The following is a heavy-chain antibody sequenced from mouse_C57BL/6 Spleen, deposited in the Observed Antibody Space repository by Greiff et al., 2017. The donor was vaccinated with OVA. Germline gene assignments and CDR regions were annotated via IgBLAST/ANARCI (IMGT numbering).Heavy chain of an antibody. Sequence: VMLVESGPGLVAPSQSLSITCTVSGFSLTSYAISWVRQPPGKGLEWLGVIWTGGGTNYNSALKSRLSISKDNSKSQVFLKMNSLQTDDTARYYCARKEAGTVPYAMDYWGQGTSVTVSS. CDR2: IWTGGGT. CDR1: GFSLTSYA. V-gene: IGHV2-9-1*01. CDR3: ARKEAGTVPYAMDY. D-gene: IGHD4-1*01. J-gene: IGHJ4*01.